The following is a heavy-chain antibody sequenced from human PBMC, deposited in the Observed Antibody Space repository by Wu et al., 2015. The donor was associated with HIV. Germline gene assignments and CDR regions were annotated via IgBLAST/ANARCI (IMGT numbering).Heavy chain of an antibody. J-gene: IGHJ6*01. CDR1: GGTFRSHG. Sequence: QVQLVQSGAEVKKPGSSVKVSCKASGGTFRSHGISWVRQAPGQGLEWMGGIIPIFGTSDYARKFQGRVTITTDESTSTAYMELRSLKSEDTAIYYCAREMLPDVMSEHFYYGVDVWGQGTTVTVSA. D-gene: IGHD3-3*02. CDR2: IIPIFGTS. V-gene: IGHV1-69*05. CDR3: AREMLPDVMSEHFYYGVDV.